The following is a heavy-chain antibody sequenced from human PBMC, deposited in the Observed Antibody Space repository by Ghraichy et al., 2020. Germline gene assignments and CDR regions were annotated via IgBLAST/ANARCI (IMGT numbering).Heavy chain of an antibody. CDR1: GFTFSSYA. CDR3: AKELEQRRVGYCFDS. J-gene: IGHJ4*02. Sequence: LSLTCAASGFTFSSYAMSWVRQAPGKGLEWVSAVSGSGGSTHYADSVKGRFTISRDNSKNTLYLQMNSLRAEDTAVYYCAKELEQRRVGYCFDSWGQGTLVTVSS. D-gene: IGHD6-25*01. V-gene: IGHV3-23*01. CDR2: VSGSGGST.